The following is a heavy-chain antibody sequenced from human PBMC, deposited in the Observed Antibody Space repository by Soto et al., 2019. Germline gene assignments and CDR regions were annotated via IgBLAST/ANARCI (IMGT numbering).Heavy chain of an antibody. J-gene: IGHJ4*02. D-gene: IGHD3-9*01. CDR3: AKDGRAYYDILPRYYTFDY. V-gene: IGHV3-23*01. CDR1: GFTFSSYA. Sequence: GGSLRLSYAASGFTFSSYAMSWVRQAPGKGLEWVSAISGSGGSTYYADSVKGRFTISRDNSKNTLYLQMNSLRAEDTAVYYCAKDGRAYYDILPRYYTFDYWGQGTLVTVSS. CDR2: ISGSGGST.